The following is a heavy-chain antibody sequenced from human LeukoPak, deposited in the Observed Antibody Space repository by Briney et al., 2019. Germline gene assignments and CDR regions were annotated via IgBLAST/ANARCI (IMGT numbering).Heavy chain of an antibody. D-gene: IGHD1-14*01. V-gene: IGHV3-48*03. J-gene: IGHJ6*02. Sequence: GGSLRLSCAASGFTFSSYEMNWVRQAPGKGLEWVSYISGSGNTIYYADSVKGRFTISRENAKNSLYLQMNSLRAEDTAVYYCARDSYRGSDYYGMDVWGQGTTVTVSS. CDR2: ISGSGNTI. CDR1: GFTFSSYE. CDR3: ARDSYRGSDYYGMDV.